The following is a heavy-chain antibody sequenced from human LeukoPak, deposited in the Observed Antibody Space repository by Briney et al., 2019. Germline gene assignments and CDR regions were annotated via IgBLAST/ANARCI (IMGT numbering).Heavy chain of an antibody. D-gene: IGHD3-3*01. J-gene: IGHJ5*02. CDR1: GGTFSSYA. CDR3: ARENDFWSGLNWFDP. V-gene: IGHV1-69*05. CDR2: IIPIFGTA. Sequence: SVTVSCKASGGTFSSYAISWVRQAPGQGLEWMGGIIPIFGTANYAQKFQGRVTITTDESTSTAYMELSSLRSEDTAVYYCARENDFWSGLNWFDPWGQGTLVTVSS.